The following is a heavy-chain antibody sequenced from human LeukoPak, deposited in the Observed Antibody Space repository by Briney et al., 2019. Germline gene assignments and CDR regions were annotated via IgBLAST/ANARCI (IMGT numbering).Heavy chain of an antibody. CDR3: AKVLSNSWGYFGF. CDR2: IRNDGGDK. V-gene: IGHV3-30*02. J-gene: IGHJ4*02. CDR1: GFTFSSYG. D-gene: IGHD6-13*01. Sequence: GGSLRLSCAASGFTFSSYGMHWVRQAPGKGLEWVAFIRNDGGDKYYADSVKGRFTISRDNSKNTLYLQMNSLRVEDTALYYCAKVLSNSWGYFGFWGQGTLVTVSS.